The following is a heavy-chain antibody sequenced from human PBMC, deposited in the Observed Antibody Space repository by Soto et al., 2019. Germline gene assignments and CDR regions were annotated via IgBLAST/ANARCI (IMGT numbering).Heavy chain of an antibody. CDR3: ARRGGGCSGGSCYSGWFDP. Sequence: SETLSLTCTVSGGSISSSSYYWGWIRHPPGKGLEWIGSIYYSGSTYYNPSLKSRVTISVDTSKNQFSLKLSSVTAADTDVYYCARRGGGCSGGSCYSGWFDPWGQGTLVAVST. D-gene: IGHD2-15*01. V-gene: IGHV4-39*01. J-gene: IGHJ5*02. CDR2: IYYSGST. CDR1: GGSISSSSYY.